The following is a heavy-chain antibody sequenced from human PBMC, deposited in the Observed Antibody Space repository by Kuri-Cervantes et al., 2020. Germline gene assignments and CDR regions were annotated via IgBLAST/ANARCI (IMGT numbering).Heavy chain of an antibody. Sequence: GGSLRLSCAASHFTFSNFAMTWVRHSPGTGFQWVSTVTASGNYRYHSDSVKGRFTVSRDNAKNMVYLQMSGLRAADTGIYYCAKGKEGSLYVWDFWGQGTLVTVSS. D-gene: IGHD6-13*01. CDR2: VTASGNYR. J-gene: IGHJ4*02. V-gene: IGHV3-23*05. CDR1: HFTFSNFA. CDR3: AKGKEGSLYVWDF.